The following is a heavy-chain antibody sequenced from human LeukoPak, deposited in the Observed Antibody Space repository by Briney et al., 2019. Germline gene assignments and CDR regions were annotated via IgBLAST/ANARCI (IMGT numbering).Heavy chain of an antibody. CDR2: INPNSGGT. J-gene: IGHJ4*02. CDR3: ASARDSGSYPSPFDY. CDR1: GYTFTAYY. D-gene: IGHD1-26*01. V-gene: IGHV1-2*02. Sequence: GASVKVSCKASGYTFTAYYMHWVRQAPGQGLEWMGWINPNSGGTNYPQKFQGRVTMTRDTSISTAYMDLSRLRSDDTAVYSCASARDSGSYPSPFDYWGQGTLVTVSS.